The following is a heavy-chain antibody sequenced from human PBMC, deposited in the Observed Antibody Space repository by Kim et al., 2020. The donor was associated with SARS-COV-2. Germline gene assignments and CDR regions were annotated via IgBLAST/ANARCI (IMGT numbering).Heavy chain of an antibody. Sequence: SETLSLTCAVSGGSISSSNWWSWVRQPPGKGLEWIGEIYHSGSTNYNPSLKSRVTISVDKSKNQFSLKLSSVTAADTAVYYCARQNQQLAYRYFDYWGQGTLVTVSS. D-gene: IGHD6-13*01. V-gene: IGHV4-4*02. J-gene: IGHJ4*02. CDR2: IYHSGST. CDR1: GGSISSSNW. CDR3: ARQNQQLAYRYFDY.